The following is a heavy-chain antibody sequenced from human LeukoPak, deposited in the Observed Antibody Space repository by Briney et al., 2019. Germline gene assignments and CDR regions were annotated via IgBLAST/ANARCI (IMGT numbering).Heavy chain of an antibody. CDR2: INWNGGST. CDR1: GFTFDDYG. D-gene: IGHD3-22*01. Sequence: GGSLRLSCAASGFTFDDYGMSWVRQAPGKGLEWVSGINWNGGSTGYADSVKGRFTISRDNAKNSLYLQMNSLRAEDTALYYCARAKGYDSSGYFDAFDIWGQGTMVTVSS. V-gene: IGHV3-20*04. J-gene: IGHJ3*02. CDR3: ARAKGYDSSGYFDAFDI.